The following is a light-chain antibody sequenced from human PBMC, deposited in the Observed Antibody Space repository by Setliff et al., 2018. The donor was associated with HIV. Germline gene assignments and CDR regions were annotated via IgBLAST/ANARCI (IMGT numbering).Light chain of an antibody. J-gene: IGLJ1*01. V-gene: IGLV2-11*01. CDR2: DVS. Sequence: ALTQPRSVSGSPGQSVTFSCTGFSSDIGTYNYVSWYQQHPGKAPKLMIYDVSRRPSGVPDRFSGSKSGNTASLTISGLQADDEADYYCCSYAGSYTYIFGTGTKVTVL. CDR1: SSDIGTYNY. CDR3: CSYAGSYTYI.